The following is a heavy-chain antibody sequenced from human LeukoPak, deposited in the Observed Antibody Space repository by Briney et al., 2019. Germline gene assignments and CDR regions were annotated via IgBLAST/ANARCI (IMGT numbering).Heavy chain of an antibody. J-gene: IGHJ4*02. CDR3: ARVRTLHDYSNYVGY. D-gene: IGHD4-11*01. CDR2: IYTSGST. CDR1: GGSISSYY. V-gene: IGHV4-4*07. Sequence: SETLSLTCTVSGGSISSYYWSWIRQPAGKGLEWIGRIYTSGSTNYNPSLKSRVIISVDTSKNQFSLKLSAVTAADTPCYYCARVRTLHDYSNYVGYGGQAT.